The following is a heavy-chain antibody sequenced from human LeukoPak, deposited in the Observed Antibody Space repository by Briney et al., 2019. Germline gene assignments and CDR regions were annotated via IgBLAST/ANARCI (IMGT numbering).Heavy chain of an antibody. D-gene: IGHD2-15*01. J-gene: IGHJ6*03. CDR1: GFTFSSYA. CDR2: ISSTSSVI. V-gene: IGHV3-48*01. Sequence: PGGSLRLSCAASGFTFSSYAMSWVRQAPGKGLEWVSYISSTSSVIYYADSVKGRFTISRDNAKNSLYLQMNSLRAEDTAVYYCAREYCSGGSCDESMDVWGKGTTVTVSS. CDR3: AREYCSGGSCDESMDV.